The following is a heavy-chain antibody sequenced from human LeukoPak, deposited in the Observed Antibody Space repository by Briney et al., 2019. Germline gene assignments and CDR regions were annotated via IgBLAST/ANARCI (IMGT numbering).Heavy chain of an antibody. D-gene: IGHD3-22*01. J-gene: IGHJ4*02. CDR2: ISSNGGST. Sequence: GGSLRLSCAASGFTFSSYAMHWVRQAPGKGPEYVSAISSNGGSTYYANSVKGRFTISRDNSKNTLYLQMGSLRAEDMAVYYCAREGYYYDSSGYYYPIFDYWGQGTLVTVSS. CDR1: GFTFSSYA. CDR3: AREGYYYDSSGYYYPIFDY. V-gene: IGHV3-64*01.